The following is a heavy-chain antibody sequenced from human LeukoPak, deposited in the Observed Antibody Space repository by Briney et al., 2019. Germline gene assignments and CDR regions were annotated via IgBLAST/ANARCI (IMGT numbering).Heavy chain of an antibody. D-gene: IGHD6-25*01. Sequence: ASVKVSCKASGFSFTSYGLSWVRQAPGQGLEWMGWINVNSGNTNYVQKFQGRVTMTTDTSTSTAYMELRSLRSDDTAVYYCARDPARRYYYMDVWGKGTTVTVSS. CDR3: ARDPARRYYYMDV. CDR1: GFSFTSYG. CDR2: INVNSGNT. J-gene: IGHJ6*03. V-gene: IGHV1-18*01.